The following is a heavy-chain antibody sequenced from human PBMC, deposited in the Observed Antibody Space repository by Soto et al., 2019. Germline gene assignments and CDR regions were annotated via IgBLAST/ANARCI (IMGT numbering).Heavy chain of an antibody. J-gene: IGHJ4*02. Sequence: QPGGSLRLSCAASGFTFSSYGMHWVRQAPGKGLEWVAVIWYDGSNKYYADSVKGRFTISRDNSKNTLYLQMNSLRAEDTAVYYCARDVTEARGYSNYLQWGQGTLVTVSS. CDR3: ARDVTEARGYSNYLQ. CDR1: GFTFSSYG. V-gene: IGHV3-33*01. CDR2: IWYDGSNK. D-gene: IGHD4-4*01.